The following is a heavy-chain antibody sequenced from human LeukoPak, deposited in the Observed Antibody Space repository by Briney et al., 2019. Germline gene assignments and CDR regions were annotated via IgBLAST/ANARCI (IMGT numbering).Heavy chain of an antibody. CDR2: ISHSGNT. J-gene: IGHJ5*02. Sequence: PSETLSLTCTGSGGSISSYYWSWIRQPPGKGLDWIGYISHSGNTNYNPSLKSRVTISVDTSKNHFSLKLSSVTAADTAVYYCVRHEGNTWFDPWGQGTLVTVSS. CDR1: GGSISSYY. CDR3: VRHEGNTWFDP. V-gene: IGHV4-59*08.